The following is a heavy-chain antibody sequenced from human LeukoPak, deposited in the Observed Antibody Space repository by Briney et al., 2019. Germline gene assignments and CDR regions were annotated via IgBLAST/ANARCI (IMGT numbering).Heavy chain of an antibody. J-gene: IGHJ4*02. CDR3: ARDSTVTTDATNFDY. Sequence: ASVKVSCKASGYTFTGYYMHWVRQAPGQGLEWMGWINPNSGGTNYAQKFQGWVTMTRDTSISTAYMELSRLRSDDTAVYYCARDSTVTTDATNFDYWGQGTLVTVSS. CDR2: INPNSGGT. CDR1: GYTFTGYY. D-gene: IGHD4-17*01. V-gene: IGHV1-2*04.